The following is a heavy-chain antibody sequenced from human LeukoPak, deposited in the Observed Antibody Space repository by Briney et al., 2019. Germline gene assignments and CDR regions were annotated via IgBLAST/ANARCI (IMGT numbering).Heavy chain of an antibody. V-gene: IGHV1-46*01. Sequence: ASVKVSCKAFGPTFTSYYFHWVRQAPGQGLEWMGVITPSGGNTIYAEKFQGRLTMTRDMSTSTVYMELSSLRSEDTAVYYCTTDGGPDCGGDCPDFDYWGQGILVTVSS. CDR2: ITPSGGNT. J-gene: IGHJ4*02. CDR1: GPTFTSYY. CDR3: TTDGGPDCGGDCPDFDY. D-gene: IGHD2-21*02.